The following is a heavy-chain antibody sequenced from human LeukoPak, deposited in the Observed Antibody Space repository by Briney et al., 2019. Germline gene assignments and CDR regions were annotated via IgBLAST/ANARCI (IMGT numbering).Heavy chain of an antibody. J-gene: IGHJ4*02. D-gene: IGHD3-10*01. CDR3: SRQGVLLWFGAVGD. CDR2: IYSSGST. CDR1: GGSISNYY. V-gene: IGHV4-59*01. Sequence: SETLSLTCTVSGGSISNYYWSWIRQPPGKVLEWIGYIYSSGSTNYNPSLKSRVTISVDTSKIQFSLKLSSVTAADTAVYYCSRQGVLLWFGAVGDWGQGTLVTVSS.